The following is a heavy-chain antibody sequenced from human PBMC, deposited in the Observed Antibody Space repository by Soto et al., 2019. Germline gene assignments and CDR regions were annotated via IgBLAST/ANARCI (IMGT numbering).Heavy chain of an antibody. V-gene: IGHV3-43*01. J-gene: IGHJ4*02. CDR1: GFTFDDYT. CDR3: AKDMWSGSYYSLDY. D-gene: IGHD1-26*01. Sequence: EVQLVESGGVVVQPGGSLRLSCAASGFTFDDYTMHWVRQAPGKGLEWVSLISWDGGSTYYADSVKGRFTISRDNSKNSLYLQMNSLRTEDTALYYCAKDMWSGSYYSLDYWGQGTLVTVSS. CDR2: ISWDGGST.